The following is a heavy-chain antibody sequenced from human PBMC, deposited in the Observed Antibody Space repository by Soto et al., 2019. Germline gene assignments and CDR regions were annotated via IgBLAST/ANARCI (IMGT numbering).Heavy chain of an antibody. D-gene: IGHD3-22*01. V-gene: IGHV3-20*04. CDR1: GFTFDEEL. CDR2: INWNGGST. Sequence: GGSLRLSCAASGFTFDEELMTCVRHSPGKGLEWVSGINWNGGSTGYADSVKGRFTISRDNAKNSLYLQMNSLRAEDTALYYCAREYYYDSSGYSPGALDICGQGTMVTVSS. J-gene: IGHJ3*02. CDR3: AREYYYDSSGYSPGALDI.